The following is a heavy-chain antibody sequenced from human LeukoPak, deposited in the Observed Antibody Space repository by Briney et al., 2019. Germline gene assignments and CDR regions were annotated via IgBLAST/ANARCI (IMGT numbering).Heavy chain of an antibody. CDR2: IYYSGTT. D-gene: IGHD5-24*01. J-gene: IGHJ2*01. CDR3: ARRWLQAGYFDF. CDR1: GGSISRGAYY. Sequence: SQTLSLTCTVSGGSISRGAYYWSWIRQHPEKGLEWIGYIYYSGTTYYNPSFQSRVIISSDTAKNQFSRKLSSVAAADTAVYFCARRWLQAGYFDFWGRGTLVTVSS. V-gene: IGHV4-31*03.